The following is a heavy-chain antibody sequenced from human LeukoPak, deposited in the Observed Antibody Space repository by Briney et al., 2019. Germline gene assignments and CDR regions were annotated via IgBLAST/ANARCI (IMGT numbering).Heavy chain of an antibody. CDR3: ASGGGSGYGFDY. V-gene: IGHV1-18*01. J-gene: IGHJ4*02. CDR1: GYTFTSYG. D-gene: IGHD3-22*01. Sequence: ASVKVSCKASGYTFTSYGISWVRQAPGQGLEWMGWISAYNGNTDYAQKLQGRVTMTTDTSTSTAYMELSSLRFEDTAVYYCASGGGSGYGFDYWGQGTLVTVSS. CDR2: ISAYNGNT.